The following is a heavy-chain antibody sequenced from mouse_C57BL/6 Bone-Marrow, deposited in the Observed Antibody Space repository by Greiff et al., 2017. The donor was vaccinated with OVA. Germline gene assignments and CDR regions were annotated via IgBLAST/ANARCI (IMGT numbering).Heavy chain of an antibody. CDR3: ARDTTVVDYYAMDY. CDR2: ISDGGSYT. Sequence: EVKLVESGGGLVKPGGSLKLSCAASGFTFSSYAMSWVRQTPEKRLEWVATISDGGSYTYYPDNVKGRFTISRDNAKNNLYLQMSHLKSEDTAMYYCARDTTVVDYYAMDYWGQGTSVTVSS. CDR1: GFTFSSYA. V-gene: IGHV5-4*01. J-gene: IGHJ4*01. D-gene: IGHD1-1*01.